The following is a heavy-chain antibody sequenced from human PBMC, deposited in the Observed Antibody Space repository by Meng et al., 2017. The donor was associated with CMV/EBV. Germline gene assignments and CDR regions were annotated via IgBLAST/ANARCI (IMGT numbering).Heavy chain of an antibody. D-gene: IGHD2-2*01. CDR2: IRYDGSNK. CDR3: AKGPVYCSSTSCSFFDY. V-gene: IGHV3-30*02. J-gene: IGHJ4*02. Sequence: GESLKISCAASGFTFSSYGMHWVRQAPGQGLEWVAFIRYDGSNKYYADSVKGRFTISRDNSKNTLYLQMNSLRAEDTAVYYCAKGPVYCSSTSCSFFDYWGQGTLVTVSS. CDR1: GFTFSSYG.